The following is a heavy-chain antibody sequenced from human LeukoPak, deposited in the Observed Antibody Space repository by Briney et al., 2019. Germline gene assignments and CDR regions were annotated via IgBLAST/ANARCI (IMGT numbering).Heavy chain of an antibody. D-gene: IGHD2-2*01. CDR2: IYQSGST. Sequence: SETLSLTCAVSGYSISSGNYWGWMRQPPGKGLEWIGSIYQSGSTYYNPSLESRVTISVDASKNQFSLKLRSVTAADTAVYYCATHLGDCTSTSCYRGGFDPWGQGTLVTVSP. CDR3: ATHLGDCTSTSCYRGGFDP. J-gene: IGHJ5*02. V-gene: IGHV4-38-2*01. CDR1: GYSISSGNY.